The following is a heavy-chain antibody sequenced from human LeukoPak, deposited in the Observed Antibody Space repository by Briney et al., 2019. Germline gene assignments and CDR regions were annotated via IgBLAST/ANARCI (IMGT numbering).Heavy chain of an antibody. J-gene: IGHJ4*02. CDR3: AKDGGLWVSAHWGDS. CDR2: ITTSDGNT. Sequence: HPGGSLRLSCAASGFTFSSYTMSWVRQAPGKGLEWVSTITTSDGNTYYADSVKGRFTVSRDNSKNTLFLQMNSLRAEDTAVYYWAKDGGLWVSAHWGDSWGRGTLVTVSS. CDR1: GFTFSSYT. V-gene: IGHV3-23*01. D-gene: IGHD7-27*01.